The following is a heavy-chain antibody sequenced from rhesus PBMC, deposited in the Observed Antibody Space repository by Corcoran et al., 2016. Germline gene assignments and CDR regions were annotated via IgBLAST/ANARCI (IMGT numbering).Heavy chain of an antibody. D-gene: IGHD1-44*02. CDR1: GASFSSNW. Sequence: QVQLQESGPGLVKPSETLSLTCTVSGASFSSNWWSWIRQPPGKGLEWIGEINGNSGNTNYNPSLKSRVTISKDASKNQFSLNLSSVTAADTAVYYCARDPGIVGASYWGQGVLVTVSS. CDR2: INGNSGNT. CDR3: ARDPGIVGASY. J-gene: IGHJ4*01. V-gene: IGHV4-80*01.